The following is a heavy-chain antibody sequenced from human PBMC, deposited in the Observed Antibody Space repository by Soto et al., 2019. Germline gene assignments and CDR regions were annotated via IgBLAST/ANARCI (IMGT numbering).Heavy chain of an antibody. D-gene: IGHD6-6*01. CDR2: MYHSGIT. V-gene: IGHV4-38-2*01. CDR3: ARSMYSTSAQLYYGMDV. J-gene: IGHJ6*02. Sequence: NPSETLSLTCAVSGYSIRSGYFWGWIRQPQGKGLDWIGSMYHSGITYYNLSLTSRVTISVDTSKTQLSLKLSSATAAETAVYYCARSMYSTSAQLYYGMDVWGQGTTVTVSS. CDR1: GYSIRSGYF.